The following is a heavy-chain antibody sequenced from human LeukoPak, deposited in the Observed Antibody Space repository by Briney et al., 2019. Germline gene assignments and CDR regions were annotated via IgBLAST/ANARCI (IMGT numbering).Heavy chain of an antibody. CDR1: GFTFSSYG. Sequence: LPGGSLRLSCAASGFTFSSYGMHWVRQAPGKGLEWVAVIWYDGSNKYYADSVKGRFTISRDNSKNTLYLQMNSLRAEDTAVYYCARGRSGRSYYNAAILYWGQGTLVTVSS. J-gene: IGHJ4*02. CDR2: IWYDGSNK. V-gene: IGHV3-33*01. D-gene: IGHD3-10*01. CDR3: ARGRSGRSYYNAAILY.